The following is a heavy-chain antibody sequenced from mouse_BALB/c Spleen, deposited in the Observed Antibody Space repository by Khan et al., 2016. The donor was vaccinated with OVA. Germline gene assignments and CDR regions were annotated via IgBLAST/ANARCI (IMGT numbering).Heavy chain of an antibody. V-gene: IGHV3-2*02. Sequence: EVQLVESGPGLVKPSQSLSLTCTVTGYSITSDYAWNWIRQFPGNKLEWMGYISYSGSTNYNPAFKSRISITRDTSKNQFFLQLNSVTTEDTATDYCARDGSRYNYAMDYWGQGTSVTVSS. CDR1: GYSITSDYA. CDR2: ISYSGST. J-gene: IGHJ4*01. CDR3: ARDGSRYNYAMDY. D-gene: IGHD2-3*01.